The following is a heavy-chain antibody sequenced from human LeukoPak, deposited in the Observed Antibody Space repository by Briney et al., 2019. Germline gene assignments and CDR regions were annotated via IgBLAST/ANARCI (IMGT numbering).Heavy chain of an antibody. CDR2: INTDGSST. J-gene: IGHJ4*02. D-gene: IGHD1-26*01. CDR1: GFTFSSYW. Sequence: GGSLRLSCAASGFTFSSYWMHWVRQAPGKGLVWVSRINTDGSSTNYADSVKGRFTISRGNAKKTLSLQMNSLRAEDTAVYYCVRGWEPTGTYFDYRGQGTLVTVSS. CDR3: VRGWEPTGTYFDY. V-gene: IGHV3-74*01.